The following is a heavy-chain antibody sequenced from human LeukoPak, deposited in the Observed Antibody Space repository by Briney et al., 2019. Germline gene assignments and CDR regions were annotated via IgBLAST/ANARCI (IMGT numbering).Heavy chain of an antibody. CDR1: GFILRTYS. CDR2: ISSSSKHM. Sequence: PGGSLRLSCAASGFILRTYSMNWVRQAPGKGLEWVSSISSSSKHMYYADSVKGRFSISRDDAQNSLFLQMNGLRAEDTAVYYCVRDMTTTTTCYLQHGGQGTLVTVSS. J-gene: IGHJ1*01. V-gene: IGHV3-21*01. CDR3: VRDMTTTTTCYLQH. D-gene: IGHD4-17*01.